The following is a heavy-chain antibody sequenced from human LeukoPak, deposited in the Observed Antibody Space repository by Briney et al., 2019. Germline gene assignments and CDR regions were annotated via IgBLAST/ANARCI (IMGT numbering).Heavy chain of an antibody. CDR2: IYPGDSNT. CDR1: GYRFTNYW. V-gene: IGHV5-51*01. CDR3: ARGPYCSSTSCYSPYYSYYMDV. D-gene: IGHD2-2*01. J-gene: IGHJ6*03. Sequence: GESLKISCKGSGYRFTNYWIGCVRQLPGKGLEWMGIIYPGDSNTRYSPSFQGQVTISADKAITTAYLQWSSLKASDTAMYYCARGPYCSSTSCYSPYYSYYMDVWGKGTTVTVS.